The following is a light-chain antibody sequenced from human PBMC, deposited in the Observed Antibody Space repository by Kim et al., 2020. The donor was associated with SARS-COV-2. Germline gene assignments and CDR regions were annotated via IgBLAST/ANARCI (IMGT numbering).Light chain of an antibody. CDR3: QQYYTYPFT. CDR1: QGITNY. CDR2: SAS. J-gene: IGKJ3*01. Sequence: ASTGDRVTITCRASQGITNYLAWYQQKPGKAPKLLISSASTLQSGVPSRFSGSGSGTDFNFTISCLQSEDFAIYYCQQYYTYPFTFGPGTKVDIK. V-gene: IGKV1-8*01.